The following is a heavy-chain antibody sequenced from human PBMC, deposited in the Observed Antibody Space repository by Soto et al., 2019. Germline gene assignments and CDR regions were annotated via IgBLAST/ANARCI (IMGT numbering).Heavy chain of an antibody. CDR2: INAYNGNT. V-gene: IGHV1-18*01. J-gene: IGHJ4*02. CDR3: ARTLPPIDY. D-gene: IGHD1-26*01. CDR1: GYTFSSYG. Sequence: QVQLVQSGAEVKKPGASVKVSCKASGYTFSSYGFSWVRQAPGQGLEWMGWINAYNGNTNYAQKLQGRVTMTTATSTSTAYMELRSLSPDDTAVYYCARTLPPIDYWAREPWSPSPQ.